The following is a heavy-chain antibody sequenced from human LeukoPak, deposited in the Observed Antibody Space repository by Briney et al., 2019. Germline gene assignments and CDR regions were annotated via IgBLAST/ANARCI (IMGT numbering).Heavy chain of an antibody. V-gene: IGHV3-23*01. D-gene: IGHD4-23*01. J-gene: IGHJ3*02. Sequence: GGSLRLSCAASGFTFSSYGMHWVRQAPGKGLEWVSAISGSGGSTYYADSVKGRFTISRDNSKNTLYLQMNSLRAEDTAVYYCAKRGPRPGRWSDAFNIWGQGTMVTVSS. CDR3: AKRGPRPGRWSDAFNI. CDR2: ISGSGGST. CDR1: GFTFSSYG.